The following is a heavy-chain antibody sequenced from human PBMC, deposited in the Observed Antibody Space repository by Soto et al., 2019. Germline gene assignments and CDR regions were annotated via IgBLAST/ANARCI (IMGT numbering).Heavy chain of an antibody. D-gene: IGHD3-3*01. CDR1: GFTFSSYA. CDR3: AKGGITYYDFWSGYHTPG. J-gene: IGHJ4*02. Sequence: EVQLLESGGGLVQPGGSLRLSCAASGFTFSSYAMSWVRQAPGKGLEWVSAISGGGGSTYYADSVKGRFTISRDNSNNTLYLQMNSLRAEDTGVYYCAKGGITYYDFWSGYHTPGRDQGTLVTVSS. V-gene: IGHV3-23*01. CDR2: ISGGGGST.